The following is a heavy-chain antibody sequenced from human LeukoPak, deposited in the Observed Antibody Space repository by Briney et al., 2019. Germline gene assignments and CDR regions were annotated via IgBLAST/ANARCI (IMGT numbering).Heavy chain of an antibody. CDR3: ARVRAYYDFWSGYARYMDV. D-gene: IGHD3-3*01. CDR2: IYYSGST. J-gene: IGHJ6*03. V-gene: IGHV4-30-4*08. CDR1: GGSISSGDYY. Sequence: SQTLSLTCTVSGGSISSGDYYWSWIRQPPGKGLEWIGYIYYSGSTYYNPSLKSRVTISVDTSKNQFSLKLSSVTAADTAVYYCARVRAYYDFWSGYARYMDVWGKGTTVTVSS.